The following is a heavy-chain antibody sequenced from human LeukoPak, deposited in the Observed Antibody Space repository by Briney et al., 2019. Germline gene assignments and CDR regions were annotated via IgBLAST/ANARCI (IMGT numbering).Heavy chain of an antibody. CDR3: ARGSIARVFSSTLFDY. J-gene: IGHJ4*02. CDR1: GFTFNSYA. D-gene: IGHD2-2*01. V-gene: IGHV3-30*14. CDR2: ISYDGSNK. Sequence: PGRSLRLSCAASGFTFNSYAFHWVRQAPGKGLEWVAVISYDGSNKYYADSVKGRFTISRENAKNSLYLQMNSLRAGDTAVYYCARGSIARVFSSTLFDYWGQGTLVTVSS.